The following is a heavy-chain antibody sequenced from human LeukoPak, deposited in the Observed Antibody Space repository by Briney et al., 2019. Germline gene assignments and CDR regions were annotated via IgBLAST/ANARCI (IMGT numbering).Heavy chain of an antibody. J-gene: IGHJ4*02. CDR1: GFTFNTYS. CDR2: IDSSGGYM. Sequence: PGGSLRLSCEASGFTFNTYSMNWARQAPGKGLEWVSSIDSSGGYMFYADSVKGRITISRENPKNTLYLQMTSLRLEDTAVYFCVRDFPNSKPRFDWWGQGTLVTVSS. D-gene: IGHD2/OR15-2a*01. V-gene: IGHV3-21*01. CDR3: VRDFPNSKPRFDW.